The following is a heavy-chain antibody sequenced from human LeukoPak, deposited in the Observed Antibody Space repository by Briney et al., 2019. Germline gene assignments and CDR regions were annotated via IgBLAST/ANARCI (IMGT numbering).Heavy chain of an antibody. Sequence: PSETLSLTCTVSGGSISSHYWSWIRQPPGKGLEWIGYIYYSGSTNYNPSLKSRVTISVDTSKNQFSQKLSSVTAADTAVYYCARTAVYDSSGYYYPYYMDVWGKGTTVTVSS. V-gene: IGHV4-59*11. CDR1: GGSISSHY. CDR3: ARTAVYDSSGYYYPYYMDV. D-gene: IGHD3-22*01. J-gene: IGHJ6*03. CDR2: IYYSGST.